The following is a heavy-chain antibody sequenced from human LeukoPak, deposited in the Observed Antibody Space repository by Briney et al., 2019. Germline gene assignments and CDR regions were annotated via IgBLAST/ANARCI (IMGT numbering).Heavy chain of an antibody. D-gene: IGHD3-22*01. CDR3: ARDRLITMIVALEDDGFDI. Sequence: PGGSLRLSCAASGFTFSSYGMHWVRQAPGKGLEWVAVIWYDGSNKYYADSVKGRFTISRDNSKNTLYLQMNSLRAEDTAVYYCARDRLITMIVALEDDGFDIWGRGTMVTVSS. CDR2: IWYDGSNK. V-gene: IGHV3-33*01. J-gene: IGHJ3*02. CDR1: GFTFSSYG.